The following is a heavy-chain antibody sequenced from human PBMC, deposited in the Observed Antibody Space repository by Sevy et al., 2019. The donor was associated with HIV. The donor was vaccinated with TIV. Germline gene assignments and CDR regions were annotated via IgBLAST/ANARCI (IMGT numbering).Heavy chain of an antibody. CDR2: ISYDGRDI. D-gene: IGHD2-21*01. J-gene: IGHJ4*02. CDR3: ARRDSNHQFLIDH. CDR1: GFTFHGYA. Sequence: GVSLKISCAASGFTFHGYAMHWVRQPPGKGLEWLAYISYDGRDISNAESVKGRFTISRDNSKNTLFLQMNSLRPDDTAVYYCARRDSNHQFLIDHWGLGVLVTVSS. V-gene: IGHV3-30*01.